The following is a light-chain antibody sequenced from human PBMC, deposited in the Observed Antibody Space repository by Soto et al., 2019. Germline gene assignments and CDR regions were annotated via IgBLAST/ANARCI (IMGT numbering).Light chain of an antibody. CDR2: ATS. V-gene: IGKV1-17*01. Sequence: DIQMTQSPSSLSASVGDRVTMTCGASQGIRNDVGWYQQKPGKAPKRLIYATSSLQSGVPTRFSGSGSGTEFTLTISSLQPDDFATYYCLQHNSYPRTLGQGTKVDI. CDR1: QGIRND. CDR3: LQHNSYPRT. J-gene: IGKJ1*01.